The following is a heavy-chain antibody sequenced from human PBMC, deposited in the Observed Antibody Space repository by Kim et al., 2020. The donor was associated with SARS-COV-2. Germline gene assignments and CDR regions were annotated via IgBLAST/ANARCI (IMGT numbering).Heavy chain of an antibody. D-gene: IGHD1-26*01. V-gene: IGHV4-59*08. CDR3: AGHGDRSGSPTTLAGSAGGYDY. CDR2: IYYSGST. J-gene: IGHJ4*02. CDR1: GGSISSYY. Sequence: SETLSLTCTVSGGSISSYYWSWIRQPPGKGLEWIGYIYYSGSTNYNPSLKSRVTISVDTAKNQFSLKLSSVTAADTAVYYCAGHGDRSGSPTTLAGSAGGYDYWGQGTLVTVSS.